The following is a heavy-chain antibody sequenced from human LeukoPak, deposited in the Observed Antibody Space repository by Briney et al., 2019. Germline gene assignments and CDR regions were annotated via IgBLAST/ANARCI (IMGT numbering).Heavy chain of an antibody. J-gene: IGHJ4*02. CDR2: INHSGST. Sequence: SETLSLTCAVYGGSFSGYYWSWIRQPPGKGLEWIGEINHSGSTNYNPSLKSRVIILVDTSKNQFSLKLSSVTAADAAVYYCARGLGGSYSDYWGQGTLVTVSS. CDR1: GGSFSGYY. D-gene: IGHD1-26*01. V-gene: IGHV4-34*01. CDR3: ARGLGGSYSDY.